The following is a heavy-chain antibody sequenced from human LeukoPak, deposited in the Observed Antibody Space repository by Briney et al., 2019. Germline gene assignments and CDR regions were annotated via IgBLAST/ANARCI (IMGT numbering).Heavy chain of an antibody. Sequence: SETLSLTCTVSGYSISSGYYWGWIRQPPGKGLEWIGSIYHSGSTYYNPSLKSRVTIPVDTSKNQFSLKLSSVTAADTAVYYCARGGLEYSSSKDAFDIWGQGTMVTVSS. D-gene: IGHD6-6*01. V-gene: IGHV4-38-2*02. CDR2: IYHSGST. CDR3: ARGGLEYSSSKDAFDI. J-gene: IGHJ3*02. CDR1: GYSISSGYY.